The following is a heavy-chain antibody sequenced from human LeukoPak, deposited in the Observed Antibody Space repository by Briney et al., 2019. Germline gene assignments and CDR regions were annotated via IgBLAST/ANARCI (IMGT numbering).Heavy chain of an antibody. CDR3: ASTRYCSVGSCYSPGGAFDI. V-gene: IGHV5-51*01. D-gene: IGHD2-15*01. Sequence: GESLKASCKGSGYRFTSYWIGWVRPMPGKGLGWMGILYPGDSDTRYSPSFEGQVTSSAEQSISTAYLQWSSLKASDTAMYYCASTRYCSVGSCYSPGGAFDIWGQGTMVTVSS. CDR2: LYPGDSDT. CDR1: GYRFTSYW. J-gene: IGHJ3*02.